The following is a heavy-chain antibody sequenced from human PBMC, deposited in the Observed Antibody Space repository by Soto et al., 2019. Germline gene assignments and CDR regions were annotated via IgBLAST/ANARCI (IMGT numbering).Heavy chain of an antibody. J-gene: IGHJ5*02. CDR1: GYTFTSYA. V-gene: IGHV1-3*01. Sequence: ASVKVSCKASGYTFTSYAMHWVRQAPGQRLEWMGWINAGNGNTKYSQKFQGRVTITRDTSASTAYMELSSLRSEDTAVYYCARDSMGVVRATNWFDPWGQGTLVTVSS. CDR3: ARDSMGVVRATNWFDP. CDR2: INAGNGNT. D-gene: IGHD3-10*01.